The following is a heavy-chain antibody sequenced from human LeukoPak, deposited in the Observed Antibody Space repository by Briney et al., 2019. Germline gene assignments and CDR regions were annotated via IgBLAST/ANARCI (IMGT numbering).Heavy chain of an antibody. CDR3: ARAKDYGDYEFAY. CDR1: GFVVSTHY. Sequence: GGSLRLSCGASGFVVSTHYMTWVRQAPGKGLEWVAFIFSGGSRYYADSVKGRFSLSRDNSRNTLNLQMNSLRAEDTAVYYCARAKDYGDYEFAYWGQGTLVTVSS. V-gene: IGHV3-66*01. D-gene: IGHD4-17*01. CDR2: IFSGGSR. J-gene: IGHJ4*02.